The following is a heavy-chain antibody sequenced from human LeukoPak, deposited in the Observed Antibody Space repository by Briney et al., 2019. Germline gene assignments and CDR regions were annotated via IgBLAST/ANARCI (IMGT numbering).Heavy chain of an antibody. CDR3: ARVNFESDTVVTHGWFDP. CDR2: IYSGGST. CDR1: GFTVSSNH. V-gene: IGHV3-66*01. J-gene: IGHJ5*02. D-gene: IGHD4-23*01. Sequence: GGSLRLSRAASGFTVSSNHMSWVRQAPGKGLEWVSVIYSGGSTYYADSVKGRFTISRDNSKNTLYLQMNSLRAEDTAVYYCARVNFESDTVVTHGWFDPWGQGTLVTVSS.